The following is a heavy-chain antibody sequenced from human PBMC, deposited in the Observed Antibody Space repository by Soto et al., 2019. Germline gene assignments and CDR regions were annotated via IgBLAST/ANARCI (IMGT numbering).Heavy chain of an antibody. D-gene: IGHD4-4*01. J-gene: IGHJ4*02. V-gene: IGHV4-31*03. CDR3: ARGNDYSNYYFDY. Sequence: SETLSLTCTVSGGSISSGGHHWSWIRQHPGKGLEWIGYIYYSGSTYYNPSLKSRVTISVDTSKNQFSLKLSSVTAADTAVYYCARGNDYSNYYFDYWGQGTLVTVSS. CDR1: GGSISSGGHH. CDR2: IYYSGST.